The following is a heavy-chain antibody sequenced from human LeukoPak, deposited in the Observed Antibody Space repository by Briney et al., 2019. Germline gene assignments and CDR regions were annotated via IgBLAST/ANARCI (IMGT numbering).Heavy chain of an antibody. Sequence: SETLSLTCTVSGGSISSYYWSWIRQPAGKGLEWIGRIYTSRSTNYNPSLKSRVTMSVDTSKNQFSLKLSSVTAADTAAYYCARAPRIAAPFDYWGQGTLVTVSS. V-gene: IGHV4-4*07. J-gene: IGHJ4*02. CDR3: ARAPRIAAPFDY. CDR1: GGSISSYY. D-gene: IGHD6-13*01. CDR2: IYTSRST.